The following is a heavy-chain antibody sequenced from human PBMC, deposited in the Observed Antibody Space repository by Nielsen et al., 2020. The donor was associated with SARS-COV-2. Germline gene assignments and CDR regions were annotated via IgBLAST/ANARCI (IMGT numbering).Heavy chain of an antibody. CDR3: ARHTYSSGWVNWFDP. J-gene: IGHJ5*02. Sequence: WIRQPPGKALEWLALIYWDDDKRYSPSLKSRLTITKDTSKNQVVLTMTNMDPVDTATYYCARHTYSSGWVNWFDPWGQGTRVTVSS. V-gene: IGHV2-5*02. CDR2: IYWDDDK. D-gene: IGHD6-19*01.